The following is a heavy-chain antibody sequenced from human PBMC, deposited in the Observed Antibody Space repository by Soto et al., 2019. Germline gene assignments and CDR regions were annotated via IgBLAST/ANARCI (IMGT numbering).Heavy chain of an antibody. CDR2: INPDGSEK. D-gene: IGHD3-22*01. J-gene: IGHJ5*02. V-gene: IGHV3-7*01. CDR1: GFSFSSKW. Sequence: PGGSLRLSCAASGFSFSSKWMTWVRQAPGKGLEWVANINPDGSEKQYVDSVRGRFTISRDNAKNSLYLQMNSLRAEDTAVYFCAYSSAYAYFFDPWGQGTLVTVS. CDR3: AYSSAYAYFFDP.